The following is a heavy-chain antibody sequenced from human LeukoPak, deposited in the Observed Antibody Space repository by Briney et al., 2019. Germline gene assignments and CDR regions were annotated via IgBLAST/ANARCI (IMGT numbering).Heavy chain of an antibody. CDR3: ARGTGAFDI. CDR1: GFIFSSHW. Sequence: GGSLRLSCVASGFIFSSHWMHWVRQAPGKGLVWVSHIKSDGSFTNYADSVKGRFTISRDNAKNTLYLQMNSLRPEDTAVYYCARGTGAFDIWGQGTKVTVSS. CDR2: IKSDGSFT. J-gene: IGHJ3*02. V-gene: IGHV3-74*01. D-gene: IGHD1-1*01.